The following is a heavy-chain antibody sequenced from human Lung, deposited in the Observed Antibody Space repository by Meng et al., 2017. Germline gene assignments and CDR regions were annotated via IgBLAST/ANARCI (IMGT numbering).Heavy chain of an antibody. CDR1: GFTFSNDS. CDR3: AGPTGLGHFDY. D-gene: IGHD6-19*01. V-gene: IGHV3-21*01. J-gene: IGHJ4*02. CDR2: ISSSSSYI. Sequence: EVQLVESGGGLVKPGGSRRRACAASGFTFSNDSMNWVRQAPGKGREWVSSISSSSSYIYYADSVKGRFTISRDNAKNSLYLQMNSLRAEDTAVYYCAGPTGLGHFDYWGQGTLVTVSS.